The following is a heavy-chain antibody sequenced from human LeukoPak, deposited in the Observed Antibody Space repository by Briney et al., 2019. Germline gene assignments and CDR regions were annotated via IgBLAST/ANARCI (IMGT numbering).Heavy chain of an antibody. CDR1: GGSISSYY. J-gene: IGHJ3*02. V-gene: IGHV4-59*08. CDR2: IYYSGST. D-gene: IGHD3-22*01. CDR3: ARRSYYDSSGYYYGGRNDAFDI. Sequence: SETLSLTCTASGGSISSYYWSWIRQPPGKGLEWIGYIYYSGSTNYNPSLKSRATISVDTSKNQFSLKLSSVTAADTAVYYCARRSYYDSSGYYYGGRNDAFDIWGQGTMVTVSS.